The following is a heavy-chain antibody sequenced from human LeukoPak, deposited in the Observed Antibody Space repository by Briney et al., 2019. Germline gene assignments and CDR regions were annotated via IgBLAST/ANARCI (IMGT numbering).Heavy chain of an antibody. CDR3: AREPRYCSSTSCNSDAFDI. Sequence: PSETLSLTCAVYGGSFSGYYRSWIRQPPGKGLEWIGEINHSGSTNYNPSLKSRVTISVDTSKNQFSLKLSSVTAADTAVYYCAREPRYCSSTSCNSDAFDIWGQGTMVTASS. CDR2: INHSGST. D-gene: IGHD2-2*01. J-gene: IGHJ3*02. V-gene: IGHV4-34*01. CDR1: GGSFSGYY.